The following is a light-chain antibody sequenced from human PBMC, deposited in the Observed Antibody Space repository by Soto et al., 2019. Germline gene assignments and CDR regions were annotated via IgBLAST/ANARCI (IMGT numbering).Light chain of an antibody. Sequence: EIVMTQSPVTLSVSPGERATLSCRASQSVGSNLAWYQQRPGLAPRLLVYGASKRATGIPDRFRGSGSGSEFTLTISGLEPEDFAVYFCQHFGSSPPVTFGQGTRLEI. CDR1: QSVGSN. V-gene: IGKV3-20*01. J-gene: IGKJ5*01. CDR2: GAS. CDR3: QHFGSSPPVT.